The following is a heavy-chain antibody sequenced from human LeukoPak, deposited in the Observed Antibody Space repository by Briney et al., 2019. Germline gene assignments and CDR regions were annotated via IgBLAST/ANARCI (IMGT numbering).Heavy chain of an antibody. CDR1: GFTFSSYN. Sequence: PGGSLRLSCAASGFTFSSYNMNWVRQAPGKGLEWVSYISSSSSTIYYADSVKGRFTTSRENAKNSLYLQMNSLRAEDTAVYYCATLPSGYSGVDRSFDYWGQGTLVTVSS. CDR3: ATLPSGYSGVDRSFDY. D-gene: IGHD5-12*01. V-gene: IGHV3-48*01. J-gene: IGHJ4*02. CDR2: ISSSSSTI.